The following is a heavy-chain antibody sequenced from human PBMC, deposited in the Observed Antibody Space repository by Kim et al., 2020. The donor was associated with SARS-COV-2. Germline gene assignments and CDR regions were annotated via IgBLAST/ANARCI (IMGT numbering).Heavy chain of an antibody. D-gene: IGHD3-9*01. CDR1: GFTFSSYW. CDR2: INSDGSST. CDR3: ARDRSQYYDILTGYYPSYGMDV. Sequence: GGSLRLSWAASGFTFSSYWMHWVRQAPGKGLVWVSRINSDGSSTSYADSVKGRFTISRDNAKNTLYLQMNSLRAEDTAVYYCARDRSQYYDILTGYYPSYGMDVWGQGTTVTVSS. J-gene: IGHJ6*02. V-gene: IGHV3-74*01.